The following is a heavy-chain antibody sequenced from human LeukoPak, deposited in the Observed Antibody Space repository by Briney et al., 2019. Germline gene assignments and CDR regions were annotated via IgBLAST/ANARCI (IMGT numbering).Heavy chain of an antibody. J-gene: IGHJ5*02. CDR2: ISSSGSTI. Sequence: PGGSLRLSCAASGFTFSDYYMSWIRQAPGKGLEWVSYISSSGSTIYYADSVKGRFTISRDNAKSSLYLQMNSLRAEDTAVYYCARKISPPSWFDPWGQGTLVTVSS. D-gene: IGHD2/OR15-2a*01. CDR3: ARKISPPSWFDP. CDR1: GFTFSDYY. V-gene: IGHV3-11*04.